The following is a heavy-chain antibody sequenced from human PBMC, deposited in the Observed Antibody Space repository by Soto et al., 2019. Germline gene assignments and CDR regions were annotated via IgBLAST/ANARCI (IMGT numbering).Heavy chain of an antibody. V-gene: IGHV3-23*01. CDR3: AKDRFSDYYDTSASWFDP. D-gene: IGHD3-22*01. CDR1: GFTFSSYA. CDR2: ISGSGGST. Sequence: EVQLLESGGGLVQPGGSLRLSCAASGFTFSSYAMSWVRQAPGKGLEWVSAISGSGGSTYYADSVIGRFTISRDNSKNTLSLQMNSLRAEDTAVYYCAKDRFSDYYDTSASWFDPWGQGTLVTVSS. J-gene: IGHJ5*02.